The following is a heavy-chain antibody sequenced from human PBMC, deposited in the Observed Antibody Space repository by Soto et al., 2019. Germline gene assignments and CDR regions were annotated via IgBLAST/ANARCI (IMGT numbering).Heavy chain of an antibody. D-gene: IGHD3-3*01. CDR2: IYYSGST. V-gene: IGHV4-59*08. J-gene: IGHJ4*02. CDR3: ARGYDFWSGYGYYFDY. Sequence: SETLSLTCAVSGASISDYYWNWIRQPPGRGLEWIGYIYYSGSTNYNPSLKSRVTISVDTSKNQFSLKLSSVTAADTAVYYCARGYDFWSGYGYYFDYWGQGTLVTVSS. CDR1: GASISDYY.